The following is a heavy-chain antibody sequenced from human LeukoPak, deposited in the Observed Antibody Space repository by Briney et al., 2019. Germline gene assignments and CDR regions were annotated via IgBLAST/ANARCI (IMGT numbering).Heavy chain of an antibody. CDR2: IYYSGST. V-gene: IGHV4-30-4*08. CDR3: AREPRGRDYDFWSGYDPPDYYYYMDV. Sequence: SETLSLTCAVSRVSISSGDYYWSWIRQPPGKGLEWIGYIYYSGSTSYNPSLKSRVTISVDTSKNQSSLKLSSVTAADTAVYYCAREPRGRDYDFWSGYDPPDYYYYMDVWGKGTTVTVSS. CDR1: RVSISSGDYY. D-gene: IGHD3-3*01. J-gene: IGHJ6*03.